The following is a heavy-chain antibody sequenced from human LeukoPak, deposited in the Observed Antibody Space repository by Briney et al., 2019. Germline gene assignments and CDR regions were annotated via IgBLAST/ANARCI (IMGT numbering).Heavy chain of an antibody. CDR1: GFTFSSYW. Sequence: KSGGSLRLSCVASGFTFSSYWMHWVRQVPRKGLVWVSRINGDGRNINYADFVRGRFTISRDNAKNSLYLQMNSLRAEDTAVYYCAREPYYFDYWGQGTLVTVSS. J-gene: IGHJ4*02. V-gene: IGHV3-74*01. CDR2: INGDGRNI. CDR3: AREPYYFDY.